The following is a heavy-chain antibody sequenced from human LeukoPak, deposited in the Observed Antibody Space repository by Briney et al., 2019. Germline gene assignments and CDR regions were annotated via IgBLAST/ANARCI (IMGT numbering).Heavy chain of an antibody. CDR1: GYTFTSYG. CDR2: ISAYSGNT. Sequence: GASVKVSCKASGYTFTSYGISWVRQAPGQGLEWMGWISAYSGNTNYAQKLQGRVTMTTDTSTSTAYMELRSLRSDDTAVYYCARPRYPVAGYYYYGMDVWGQGTTVTVSS. V-gene: IGHV1-18*01. D-gene: IGHD6-19*01. J-gene: IGHJ6*02. CDR3: ARPRYPVAGYYYYGMDV.